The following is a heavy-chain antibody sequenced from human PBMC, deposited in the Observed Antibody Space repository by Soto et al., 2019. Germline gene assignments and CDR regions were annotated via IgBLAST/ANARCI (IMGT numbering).Heavy chain of an antibody. J-gene: IGHJ4*02. CDR1: GFTFSSYG. D-gene: IGHD6-13*01. CDR2: IWYDGSNK. V-gene: IGHV3-33*01. Sequence: QVQLVESGGGVVQPGRSLRLSCAASGFTFSSYGMHWVRQAPGKGLEWVAVIWYDGSNKYYADSVKGRFTISRDNSKNPLYLQMNSLRAEDTAVYYCARDLDSYSSSSTFDYWGQGTLVTVSS. CDR3: ARDLDSYSSSSTFDY.